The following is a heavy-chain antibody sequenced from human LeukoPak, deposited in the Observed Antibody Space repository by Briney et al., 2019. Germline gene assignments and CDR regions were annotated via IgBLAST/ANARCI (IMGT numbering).Heavy chain of an antibody. J-gene: IGHJ2*01. Sequence: SETLSLTCTVSGGSISSYYWSWIRQPPGKGLAGIGYIYYSGSTNYNPSLKSRVTISVDTSKNQFSLKLSSVTAADTAVYYCARQGGGFWYFDLWGRGTLVTVSS. CDR2: IYYSGST. D-gene: IGHD6-25*01. CDR3: ARQGGGFWYFDL. CDR1: GGSISSYY. V-gene: IGHV4-59*08.